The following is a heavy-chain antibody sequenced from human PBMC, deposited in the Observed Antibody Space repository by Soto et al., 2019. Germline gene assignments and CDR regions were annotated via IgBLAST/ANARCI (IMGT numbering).Heavy chain of an antibody. CDR1: GGTFSSYA. D-gene: IGHD5-12*01. CDR2: IIPIFGTA. V-gene: IGHV1-69*05. Sequence: QVQLVQSGAEVKKPGSSVKVSCKASGGTFSSYAISWVRQAPGQGLEWMGGIIPIFGTANYAQKFQGRVTITXXEXTXPAYMELRSLRSEDTAVYYCARDIGDGYNSIWYFDYWGQGTLVTVSS. J-gene: IGHJ4*02. CDR3: ARDIGDGYNSIWYFDY.